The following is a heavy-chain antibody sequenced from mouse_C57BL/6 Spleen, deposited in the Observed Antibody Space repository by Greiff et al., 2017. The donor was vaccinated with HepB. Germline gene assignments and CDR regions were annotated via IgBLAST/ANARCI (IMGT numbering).Heavy chain of an antibody. V-gene: IGHV1-74*01. CDR3: AIVGYYGNYVRFAY. Sequence: QVQLQQPGTELVKPGASVKLSCKASGYTFTSYWMHWVKQRPGPGLEWIGRIHPSDSDTNYNQKFKGKATLTVDKSSSTAYMQLSSLTSEDSAVYYCAIVGYYGNYVRFAYWGQGTLVTVSA. J-gene: IGHJ3*01. D-gene: IGHD2-1*01. CDR2: IHPSDSDT. CDR1: GYTFTSYW.